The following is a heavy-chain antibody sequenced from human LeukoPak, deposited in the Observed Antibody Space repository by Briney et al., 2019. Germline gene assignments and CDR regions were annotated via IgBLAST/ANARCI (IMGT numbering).Heavy chain of an antibody. CDR3: ARDKVEQQLVRRWFDP. CDR2: IYHSGST. Sequence: SETLSLTCAVSGGSISSSNWWSWVRQPPGKGLEWIGEIYHSGSTNYNPSLKGRVTISVDKSKNQFSLKLSSVTAADTAVYYCARDKVEQQLVRRWFDPWGQGTLVTVSS. V-gene: IGHV4-4*02. J-gene: IGHJ5*02. D-gene: IGHD6-13*01. CDR1: GGSISSSNW.